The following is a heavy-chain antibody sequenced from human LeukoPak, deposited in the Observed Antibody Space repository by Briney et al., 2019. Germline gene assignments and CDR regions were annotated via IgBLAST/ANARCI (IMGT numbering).Heavy chain of an antibody. CDR2: IYYDGSNK. CDR1: GFTFSSYG. J-gene: IGHJ6*02. D-gene: IGHD3-10*01. CDR3: ARDRGYGSGAMDV. V-gene: IGHV3-33*01. Sequence: GRSLRLPCAASGFTFSSYGMHWVRQAPGKGLEWVAVIYYDGSNKFSTDSVKGRFTISRDNSKNALYLQMDSLRVEDTAVYYCARDRGYGSGAMDVWGQGTTVTVSS.